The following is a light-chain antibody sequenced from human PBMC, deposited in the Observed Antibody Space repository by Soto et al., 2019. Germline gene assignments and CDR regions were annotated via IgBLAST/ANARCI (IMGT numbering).Light chain of an antibody. CDR2: GAS. CDR3: QLYVCSPRA. V-gene: IGKV3-20*01. CDR1: ESVTNSF. Sequence: RASESVTNSFLAWYQQKPGQAPRLLIYGASRRATGIPDRFTGSGSGTDFTHTICRLEPEDREVYCCQLYVCSPRAFAAGTRVDIK. J-gene: IGKJ4*02.